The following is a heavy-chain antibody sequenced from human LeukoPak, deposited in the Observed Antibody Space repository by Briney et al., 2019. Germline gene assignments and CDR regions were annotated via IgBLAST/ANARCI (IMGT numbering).Heavy chain of an antibody. V-gene: IGHV4-30-4*01. CDR3: ARVGHYDILTGSPSDAFDI. D-gene: IGHD3-9*01. J-gene: IGHJ3*02. CDR2: IYYSGST. CDR1: DGSISSGDYY. Sequence: PSQTLSLTCTVSDGSISSGDYYWSWIRQPPGKGLEWIGYIYYSGSTYYNPSLKSRVTISVDTSKNQFSLKLSSVTAADTAVYYCARVGHYDILTGSPSDAFDIWGQGTMVTISS.